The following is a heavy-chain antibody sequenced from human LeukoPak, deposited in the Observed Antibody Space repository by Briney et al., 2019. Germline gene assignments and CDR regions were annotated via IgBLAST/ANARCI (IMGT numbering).Heavy chain of an antibody. CDR3: ATYPYGGDYGSYYFDY. CDR2: INHSGST. V-gene: IGHV4-34*01. CDR1: GGSFSGYY. Sequence: SETLSLTCAVSGGSFSGYYWSWIRQPPGKGLQWIGDINHSGSTNYNPSLKSRVTMSVDRSKNQFSLKLSSVTAAGTAVYYCATYPYGGDYGSYYFDYWGQGPLVTVSS. J-gene: IGHJ4*02. D-gene: IGHD4-23*01.